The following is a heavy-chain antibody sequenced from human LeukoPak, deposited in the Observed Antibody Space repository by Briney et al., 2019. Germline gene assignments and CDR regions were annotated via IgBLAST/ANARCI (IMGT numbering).Heavy chain of an antibody. Sequence: GGSLRLSCAASGFTFSHYSMNWVRQAPGKGLEWVATINQNGGVKYYVDSVKGRFTISRDNAKTSLFLQMNSLGIDDTAMYYCTRTVNSASDFWGQGTLVTVSS. V-gene: IGHV3-7*03. J-gene: IGHJ4*02. CDR2: INQNGGVK. CDR3: TRTVNSASDF. CDR1: GFTFSHYS. D-gene: IGHD4-23*01.